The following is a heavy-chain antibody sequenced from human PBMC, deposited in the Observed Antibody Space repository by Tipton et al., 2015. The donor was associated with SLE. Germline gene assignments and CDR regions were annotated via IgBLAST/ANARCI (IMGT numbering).Heavy chain of an antibody. CDR3: AREVIAAAGTLDY. J-gene: IGHJ4*02. CDR2: IYTSGST. V-gene: IGHV4-61*02. D-gene: IGHD6-13*01. CDR1: GGSISSGSYY. Sequence: LRLSCTVSGGSISSGSYYWSWIRQPAGKGLEWIGRIYTSGSTNYNPSLKSRVTISVDTSKNQFSLKLSSVTAADTAVYYCAREVIAAAGTLDYWGQGTLVTVSS.